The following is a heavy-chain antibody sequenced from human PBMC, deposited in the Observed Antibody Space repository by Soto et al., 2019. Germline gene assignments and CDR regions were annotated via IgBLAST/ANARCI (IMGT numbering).Heavy chain of an antibody. CDR3: APSPWGAAPDY. J-gene: IGHJ4*02. V-gene: IGHV2-5*01. D-gene: IGHD3-16*01. Sequence: QITLKESGPTLVKPTQTLTLTCTFSGFSLSARGVGVGWIRQPPGKALEWLALIYWNDDKRYSPSLQSRLTITKDASKNQVVFSMTNVDPADTATYYCAPSPWGAAPDYWGQGTLVTVSS. CDR2: IYWNDDK. CDR1: GFSLSARGVG.